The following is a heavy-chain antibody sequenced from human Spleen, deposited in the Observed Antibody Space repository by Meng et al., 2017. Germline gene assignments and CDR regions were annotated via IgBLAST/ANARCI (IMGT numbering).Heavy chain of an antibody. J-gene: IGHJ4*02. D-gene: IGHD4-17*01. CDR2: IYHSGST. Sequence: SETLSLTCAVSGYSISSGYYWGWIRQPPGKGLEWIGSIYHSGSTYYNPSLKSRVTISVDTSKNQFSLKLSSVTAADTAVYYCARVYGDSEYYFDYWGQGNLVNGAS. CDR1: GYSISSGYY. V-gene: IGHV4-38-2*01. CDR3: ARVYGDSEYYFDY.